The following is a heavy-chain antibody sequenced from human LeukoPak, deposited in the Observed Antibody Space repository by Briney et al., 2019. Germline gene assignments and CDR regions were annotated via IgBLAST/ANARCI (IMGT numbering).Heavy chain of an antibody. V-gene: IGHV3-15*01. D-gene: IGHD3-9*01. CDR1: GFTFSNAW. CDR2: IKSKTDGGTT. J-gene: IGHJ3*02. CDR3: VKNRKPYYYDILTDYPYVFDI. Sequence: KSRGSLRLSCAASGFTFSNAWMSWVRQAPGKGLEWVGRIKSKTDGGTTDYAAPVKGRFTISRDDSKNTLYLQMDSLRPDDTAVYYCVKNRKPYYYDILTDYPYVFDIWGQGTMVTVSS.